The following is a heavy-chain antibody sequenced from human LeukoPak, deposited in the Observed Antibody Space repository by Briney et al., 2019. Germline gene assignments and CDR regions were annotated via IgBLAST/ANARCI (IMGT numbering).Heavy chain of an antibody. V-gene: IGHV4-4*09. D-gene: IGHD6-6*01. J-gene: IGHJ4*02. Sequence: PSETLSLTCTVSGGSISSYYWSWIRQPPGKGLEWMGYIYTSGSTNYNPSLKRRVTISVDTSKNQFSLKLSSVTAADTAVYYCARLRQYSSPLSDYFDYWGQGTLVTVSS. CDR3: ARLRQYSSPLSDYFDY. CDR2: IYTSGST. CDR1: GGSISSYY.